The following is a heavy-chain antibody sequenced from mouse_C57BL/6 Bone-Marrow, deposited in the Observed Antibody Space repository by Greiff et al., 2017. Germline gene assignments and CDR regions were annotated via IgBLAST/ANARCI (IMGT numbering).Heavy chain of an antibody. CDR1: GYTFTSYW. V-gene: IGHV1-69*01. CDR3: ARSDYGSSYWYFDV. CDR2: IDPSDSYP. J-gene: IGHJ1*03. Sequence: QVQLQQPGAELVMPGASVKLSCKASGYTFTSYWMHWVKQRPGQGLEWIGEIDPSDSYPNYNQKFKGKSTWTVDKSSSTAYMQLSSLKSEDSAVYYCARSDYGSSYWYFDVWGTGTTVTVSS. D-gene: IGHD1-1*01.